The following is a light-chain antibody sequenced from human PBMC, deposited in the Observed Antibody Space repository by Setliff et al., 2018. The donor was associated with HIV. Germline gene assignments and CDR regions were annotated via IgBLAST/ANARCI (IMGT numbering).Light chain of an antibody. CDR3: CSYAGVYTFYV. CDR2: DVI. Sequence: QSALAQPRSVSGSPGHSVTISCTGTSSDVGAYEYVSWYQQHPGKAPKLIIYDVIKRSSGVSNRFSGSKSSNTASLTISGLQADDEGDYYCCSYAGVYTFYVFGPWTKVTVL. CDR1: SSDVGAYEY. V-gene: IGLV2-11*01. J-gene: IGLJ1*01.